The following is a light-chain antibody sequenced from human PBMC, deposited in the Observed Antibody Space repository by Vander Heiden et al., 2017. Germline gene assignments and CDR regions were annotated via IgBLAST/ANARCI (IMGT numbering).Light chain of an antibody. J-gene: IGKJ4*01. CDR3: QQYDNWPLT. CDR2: GAS. V-gene: IGKV3-15*01. Sequence: EIVTTQSPATLSVSPGERATLSCRASQSVTSTLAWYQQKPGQAPRLLIYGASTRATGVPVRFSGSGSGTEFSLTISSLQSEDFAVYYCQQYDNWPLTFGGGTKVEIK. CDR1: QSVTST.